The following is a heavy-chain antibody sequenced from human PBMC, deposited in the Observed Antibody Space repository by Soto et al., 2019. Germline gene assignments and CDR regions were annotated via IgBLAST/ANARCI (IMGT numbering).Heavy chain of an antibody. V-gene: IGHV3-74*01. D-gene: IGHD6-13*01. Sequence: EVKLVESGGGLVQPGGSLRLSCAVSGFTFSSYYMQWVRQGPGKGLVYVARIDFDGRSTVHADSVKGRFTISRDNAKNTLYLQMNSPGVEDTGVYYCARGGSTSWLRALDLWGQGTLATVSS. CDR2: IDFDGRST. CDR3: ARGGSTSWLRALDL. J-gene: IGHJ5*02. CDR1: GFTFSSYY.